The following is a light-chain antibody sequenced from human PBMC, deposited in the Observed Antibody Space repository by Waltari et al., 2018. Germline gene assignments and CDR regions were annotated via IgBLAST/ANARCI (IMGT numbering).Light chain of an antibody. CDR2: GTA. CDR3: QSYDSSLRGRV. V-gene: IGLV1-40*01. Sequence: SVLTQPPSVSGAPGQRVIISCTGSSSNIGSNHEVHWYKQLPGTAPKLLMYGTANRPSGVPDRFSGSKSGMSASLAITGLQADDEADYYCQSYDSSLRGRVFGGGTKLTVL. CDR1: SSNIGSNHE. J-gene: IGLJ3*02.